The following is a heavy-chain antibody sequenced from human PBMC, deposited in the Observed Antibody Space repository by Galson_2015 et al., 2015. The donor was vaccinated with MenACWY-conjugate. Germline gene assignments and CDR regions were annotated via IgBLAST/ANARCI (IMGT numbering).Heavy chain of an antibody. Sequence: SCKASGYTFTRYGMHWVRQAPGQRLEWMGWINTGSGHTKYSQEFQGRLTITTDTSTNTGYMELSSLRSDDTAVYYCARDRIVVVAENYFDYWGQGTLVTVSS. V-gene: IGHV1-3*04. CDR2: INTGSGHT. CDR1: GYTFTRYG. CDR3: ARDRIVVVAENYFDY. D-gene: IGHD2-21*01. J-gene: IGHJ4*02.